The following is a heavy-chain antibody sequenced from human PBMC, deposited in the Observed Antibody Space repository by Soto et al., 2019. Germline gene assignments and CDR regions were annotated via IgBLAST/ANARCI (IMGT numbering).Heavy chain of an antibody. Sequence: GASVKVSCKASGGTFSSYAISWLRQAPGQGLEWMGIINPSGGSTSYAQKFQGRVTMTRDTSTSTVYMELSSLRSEDTAVYYCARDQYSSGRARWFDPWGQGTLVTVSS. V-gene: IGHV1-46*01. CDR1: GGTFSSYA. CDR3: ARDQYSSGRARWFDP. CDR2: INPSGGST. D-gene: IGHD6-19*01. J-gene: IGHJ5*02.